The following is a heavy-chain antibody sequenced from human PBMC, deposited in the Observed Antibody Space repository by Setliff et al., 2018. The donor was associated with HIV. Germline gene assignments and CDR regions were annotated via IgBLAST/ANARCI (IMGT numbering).Heavy chain of an antibody. CDR3: ARGARLLAGYSDRWDYYYMGV. D-gene: IGHD6-13*01. V-gene: IGHV4-39*01. Sequence: SETLSLTCTVSGDSISSSSYYWGWIRQPPGKGLEWIGSIYYSGSTYYNPSLESRVTISVDTSKNQFSLKVNSVTAADTAVYYCARGARLLAGYSDRWDYYYMGVWGKGTTVTVSS. CDR1: GDSISSSSYY. J-gene: IGHJ6*03. CDR2: IYYSGST.